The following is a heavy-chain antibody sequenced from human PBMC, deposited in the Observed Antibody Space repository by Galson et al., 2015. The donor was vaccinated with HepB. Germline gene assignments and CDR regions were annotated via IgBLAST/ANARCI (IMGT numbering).Heavy chain of an antibody. CDR2: ISYDGSNK. CDR1: GFTFSSYG. V-gene: IGHV3-30*18. CDR3: AKDRVVGATLRGYYYYGMDV. D-gene: IGHD1-26*01. Sequence: SLRLSCAASGFTFSSYGMHWVRQAPGKGLEWVAVISYDGSNKYYADSVKGRFTISRDNSKNTLYLQMNSLRAEDTAVYYCAKDRVVGATLRGYYYYGMDVWGQGTTVTVSS. J-gene: IGHJ6*02.